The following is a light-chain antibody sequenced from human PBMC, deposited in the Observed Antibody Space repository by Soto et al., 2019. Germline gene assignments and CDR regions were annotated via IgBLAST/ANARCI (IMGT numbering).Light chain of an antibody. CDR2: DAS. Sequence: EIVLTQSPATLSLSPGARATLSCRASQSVSSYLAWYQQKPGQAPRLLIYDASNRATGIPARFSGSVSGTDFTLTISSLEAEDFAVYYCQQRSNWPPITFGQGTRLEI. V-gene: IGKV3-11*01. CDR1: QSVSSY. CDR3: QQRSNWPPIT. J-gene: IGKJ5*01.